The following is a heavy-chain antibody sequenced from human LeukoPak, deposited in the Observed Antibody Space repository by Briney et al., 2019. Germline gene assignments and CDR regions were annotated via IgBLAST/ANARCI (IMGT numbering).Heavy chain of an antibody. CDR1: GFTFRTYW. CDR3: ARDLYYGSGSSGH. CDR2: IKQDGSEK. Sequence: GGSLRLSCEASGFTFRTYWMSWVRQAPGKGLEWVANIKQDGSEKYYVDSVKGRFTISRDNVKNSLYLQMNSLGAEDTAVYYCARDLYYGSGSSGHWGQGTLVTVSS. V-gene: IGHV3-7*01. J-gene: IGHJ4*02. D-gene: IGHD3-10*01.